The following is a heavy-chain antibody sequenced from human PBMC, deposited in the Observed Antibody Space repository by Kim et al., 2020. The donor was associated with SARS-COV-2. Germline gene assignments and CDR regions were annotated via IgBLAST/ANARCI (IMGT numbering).Heavy chain of an antibody. V-gene: IGHV3-49*04. J-gene: IGHJ6*02. CDR2: IRTKTSRGTT. CDR3: SRERAYCSSTNCYGVVQYCGMGV. Sequence: GGSLRLSCTASGFTFGDYSVSWVRQAPGKGLEWVGFIRTKTSRGTTEYAASVTGRFTISRDDSKSIAYLQMNSLKTGDTAMYYCSRERAYCSSTNCYGVVQYCGMGVWGPGTTVTVSS. D-gene: IGHD2-2*01. CDR1: GFTFGDYS.